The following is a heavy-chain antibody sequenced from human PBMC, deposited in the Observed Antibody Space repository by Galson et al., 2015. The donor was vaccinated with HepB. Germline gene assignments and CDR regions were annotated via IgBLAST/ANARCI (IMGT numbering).Heavy chain of an antibody. CDR1: AFTFSSYG. CDR2: ISYDGSNK. J-gene: IGHJ4*02. Sequence: SLRLSCAASAFTFSSYGMHWVRQAPGKGLEWVAVISYDGSNKYYADSVKGRFTISRDNSKNTLYLQMNSLRAEDTAVYYCAKEMRSGYDYVDFFDYWGQGTLVTVSS. CDR3: AKEMRSGYDYVDFFDY. V-gene: IGHV3-30*18. D-gene: IGHD5-12*01.